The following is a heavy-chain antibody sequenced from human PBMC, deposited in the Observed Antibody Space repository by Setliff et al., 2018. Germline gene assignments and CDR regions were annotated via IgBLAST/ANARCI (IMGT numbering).Heavy chain of an antibody. D-gene: IGHD2-2*01. CDR2: ITSSSSTI. CDR1: GFAFSTYR. Sequence: GGSLRLSCAASGFAFSTYRMNWVRQAPGKGLEWVSYITSSSSTIDYADSVKGRFTISRDDAKNSLYLQMNSLRAEDTAVYYCARVTKPAAISYYYYMDVWGKGTTVTVSS. J-gene: IGHJ6*03. CDR3: ARVTKPAAISYYYYMDV. V-gene: IGHV3-48*01.